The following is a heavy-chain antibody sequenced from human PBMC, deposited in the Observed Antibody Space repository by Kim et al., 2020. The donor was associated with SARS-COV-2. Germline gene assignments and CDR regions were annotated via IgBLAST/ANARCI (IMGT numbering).Heavy chain of an antibody. J-gene: IGHJ5*01. CDR1: GFTFSSYG. Sequence: GGSLRLSCAASGFTFSSYGMHGVRQAPGKGLEWVAVIWYDGSNEYYADSVKGRFTISRDNSKKTLYLQMNSLRVDDTSVYYCARDMNYYEINAYFYTWG. CDR2: IWYDGSNE. CDR3: ARDMNYYEINAYFYT. V-gene: IGHV3-33*01. D-gene: IGHD3-16*01.